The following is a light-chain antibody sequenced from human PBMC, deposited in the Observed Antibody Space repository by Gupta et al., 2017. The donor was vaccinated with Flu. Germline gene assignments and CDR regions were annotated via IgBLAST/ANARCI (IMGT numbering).Light chain of an antibody. CDR3: SSFTNTNTRV. J-gene: IGLJ3*02. CDR2: EVS. CDR1: VNDVGAYNY. V-gene: IGLV2-14*01. Sequence: QSVLTQPASVSGSPGQSITISCTGSVNDVGAYNYVSWYQQYPGKAPKLMFYEVSNGPSGLSNRFSGSKSGNTASLTISGLQPEDEAVYYCSSFTNTNTRVFGGGTKVTVL.